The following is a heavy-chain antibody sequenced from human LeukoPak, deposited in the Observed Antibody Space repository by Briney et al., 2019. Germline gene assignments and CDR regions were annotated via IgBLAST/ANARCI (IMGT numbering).Heavy chain of an antibody. CDR2: IIPIFGTA. CDR1: GGTFSSYA. CDR3: ARGHIVVVTARYYYYYYMDV. V-gene: IGHV1-69*13. D-gene: IGHD2-21*02. Sequence: ASVKVSCKASGGTFSSYAISWVRQAPGQGLEWMGGIIPIFGTANYAQKFQGRVTITADESTSTAYMELSSLRSEDTAVYYCARGHIVVVTARYYYYYYMDVWGKGTTVTISS. J-gene: IGHJ6*03.